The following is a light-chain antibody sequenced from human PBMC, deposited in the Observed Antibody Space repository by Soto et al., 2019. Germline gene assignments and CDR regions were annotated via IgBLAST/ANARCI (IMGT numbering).Light chain of an antibody. CDR1: QTVNIW. CDR2: KAS. J-gene: IGKJ2*01. Sequence: DIQVTQSPSTLSSFVGERVILTCRASQTVNIWFAWYQQRPRKAPKLLIYKASSVESGGPSRISGSVSGREFTLTISRLETDEFGTYFCLHYNRLQYTFGQGTKLEIK. CDR3: LHYNRLQYT. V-gene: IGKV1-5*03.